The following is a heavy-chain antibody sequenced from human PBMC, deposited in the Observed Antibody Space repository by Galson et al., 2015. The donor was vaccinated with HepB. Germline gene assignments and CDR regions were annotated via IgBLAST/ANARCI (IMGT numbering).Heavy chain of an antibody. CDR1: GGTFSSYA. CDR2: IIPILGIA. D-gene: IGHD5-12*01. Sequence: SVKVSCKASGGTFSSYAISWVRQAPGQGLEWMGRIIPILGIANYAQKFQDRVTITADKSTSTAYMELSSLRSEDTAVYYCARDPDIVATIDAFDIWGQGTMVTVSS. V-gene: IGHV1-69*04. J-gene: IGHJ3*02. CDR3: ARDPDIVATIDAFDI.